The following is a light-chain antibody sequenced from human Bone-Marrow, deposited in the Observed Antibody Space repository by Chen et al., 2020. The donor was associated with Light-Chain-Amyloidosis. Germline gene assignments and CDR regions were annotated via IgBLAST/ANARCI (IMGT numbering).Light chain of an antibody. V-gene: IGKV3-20*01. CDR2: GSS. CDR3: QQYVPAPFP. J-gene: IGKJ4*01. CDR1: QTISSNY. Sequence: EIVLTQSPGTLSLSPGEGANLSCRASQTISSNYLTWYQQKFGQAPRLLIYGSSSRATGIPERFIGSGYGTDFTLTINSLQPENFQMYYCQQYVPAPFPFGEGTKVE.